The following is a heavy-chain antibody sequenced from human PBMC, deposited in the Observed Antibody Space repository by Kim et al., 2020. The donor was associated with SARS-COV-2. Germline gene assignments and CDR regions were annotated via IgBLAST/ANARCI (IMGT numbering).Heavy chain of an antibody. CDR2: ISDGGGST. V-gene: IGHV3-23*01. CDR3: ARGQVEITMVLVAFFSSRHFFDC. J-gene: IGHJ4*02. D-gene: IGHD3-10*01. CDR1: GFTLTNYP. Sequence: GGSLRLSCTVSGFTLTNYPVNWVRQAPGKGLEWVSSISDGGGSTSYADSVKGRFTISRDNSKNTVYLQMNGLRAEDTAVYYCARGQVEITMVLVAFFSSRHFFDCWGQGTLVTVSA.